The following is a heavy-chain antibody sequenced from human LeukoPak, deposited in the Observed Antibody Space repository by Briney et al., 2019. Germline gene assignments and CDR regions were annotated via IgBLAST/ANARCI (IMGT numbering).Heavy chain of an antibody. CDR1: GGSISSYY. Sequence: PSETLSLTCTVSGGSISSYYWSWIRRPPGKGLEWIGYIYYSGSTNYSPSLKSRATISVDTSKNQFSLKLRFVTATDTAVYYCARRGHDILTGYSGYYYMDVWGKGTTVTVSS. J-gene: IGHJ6*03. CDR2: IYYSGST. V-gene: IGHV4-59*01. D-gene: IGHD3-9*01. CDR3: ARRGHDILTGYSGYYYMDV.